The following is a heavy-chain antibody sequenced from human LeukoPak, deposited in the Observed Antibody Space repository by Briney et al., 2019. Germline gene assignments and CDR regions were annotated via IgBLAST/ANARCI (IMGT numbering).Heavy chain of an antibody. D-gene: IGHD2-21*02. V-gene: IGHV2-70*04. CDR1: GVSLSTSGMR. CDR3: ARTPYCGGDCYVDY. J-gene: IGHJ4*02. Sequence: SGPTLVKPTQTLTLTCTFSGVSLSTSGMRVSWIRQPPGKALEWLARIDWDDDKFYSTSLKTRLTISKDTSKNQVVLTMTNMDPVATATYYCARTPYCGGDCYVDYWGQGTLVTVSS. CDR2: IDWDDDK.